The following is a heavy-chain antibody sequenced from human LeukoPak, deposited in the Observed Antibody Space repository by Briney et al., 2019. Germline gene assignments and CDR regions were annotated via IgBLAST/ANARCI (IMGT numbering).Heavy chain of an antibody. CDR3: ARGPGDFDASDI. CDR1: GFTFCNYA. V-gene: IGHV3-33*01. J-gene: IGHJ3*02. D-gene: IGHD1-14*01. CDR2: IWYDGSPK. Sequence: PGGSLRLSCAASGFTFCNYAMHWVRQAPGKVLEWVAVIWYDGSPKYYPDSVKGRFTISRDNVKQSLGLQMNSLRVEDTAVYYCARGPGDFDASDIWGQGTMVTVSP.